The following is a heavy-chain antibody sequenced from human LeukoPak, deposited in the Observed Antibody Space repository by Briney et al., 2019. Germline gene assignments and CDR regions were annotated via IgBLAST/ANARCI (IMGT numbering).Heavy chain of an antibody. CDR1: GGSITSGGYS. CDR2: IYHSGST. CDR3: ARADSNYFFDY. Sequence: PSQTLSLTCAVSGGSITSGGYSWSWIRQPPGKGLEWIGYIYHSGSTYYNPSLKSRVTISVDRSKNQFSLKLSSVTAADTAVYYCARADSNYFFDYWGQGTLVTVSS. J-gene: IGHJ4*02. D-gene: IGHD4-11*01. V-gene: IGHV4-30-2*01.